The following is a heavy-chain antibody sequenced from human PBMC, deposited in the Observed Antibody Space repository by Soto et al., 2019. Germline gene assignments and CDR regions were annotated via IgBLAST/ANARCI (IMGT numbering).Heavy chain of an antibody. J-gene: IGHJ4*02. V-gene: IGHV4-39*01. CDR1: GGSISSSSYY. CDR2: IYYSGST. D-gene: IGHD6-13*01. Sequence: QLQLQESGPGLVKPSETLSLTCTVSGGSISSSSYYWGWIRQPPGRGLEWIGSIYYSGSTYYNPSLKSRVTISVDTSKNQFSLKLSSVTAADTAVYYCASQLAAAGDYWGQGTLVTVSS. CDR3: ASQLAAAGDY.